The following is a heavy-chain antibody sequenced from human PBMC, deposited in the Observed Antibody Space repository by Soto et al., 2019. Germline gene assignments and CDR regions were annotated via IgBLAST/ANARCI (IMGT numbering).Heavy chain of an antibody. CDR1: GFTFSSYG. D-gene: IGHD1-26*01. J-gene: IGHJ6*02. CDR3: AKSGVAGSYYYYGMDV. Sequence: QVQLVESGGGVVQPGRSLRLSCAASGFTFSSYGMHWVRQAPGKGLEWVAVISYDGSNKYYADSVKGRFTISRDNSKNTLYLQRNSLKAEDTAVYYCAKSGVAGSYYYYGMDVWGQGTTVTVSS. CDR2: ISYDGSNK. V-gene: IGHV3-30*18.